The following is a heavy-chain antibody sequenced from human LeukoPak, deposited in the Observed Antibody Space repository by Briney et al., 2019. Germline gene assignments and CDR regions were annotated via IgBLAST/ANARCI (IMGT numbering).Heavy chain of an antibody. CDR3: ARDDSGGWFGAKLDY. V-gene: IGHV3-30*04. D-gene: IGHD3-10*01. CDR2: ISYDGSNK. J-gene: IGHJ4*02. Sequence: PGRSLRLSCAPSGFTLSSYAMHGVRQAPGRGLEWVAVISYDGSNKYYADSVKGRFTISRDNSKNTLYLQMSSLRAEDTAVYYCARDDSGGWFGAKLDYWGQGTLVTVSS. CDR1: GFTLSSYA.